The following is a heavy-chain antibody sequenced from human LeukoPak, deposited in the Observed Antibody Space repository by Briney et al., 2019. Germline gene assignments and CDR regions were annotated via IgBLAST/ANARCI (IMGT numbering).Heavy chain of an antibody. V-gene: IGHV3-23*01. CDR1: GFTFSSYA. CDR2: ISGSGGST. J-gene: IGHJ4*02. CDR3: AKYPTPSSTSLAFDY. D-gene: IGHD3-3*02. Sequence: PGGSLRLSCAASGFTFSSYAMSWVRQAPGKGLEWVSAISGSGGSTYYADSVKGRFTISRDNSKHTLYLQMNSLRAEDTAVYYCAKYPTPSSTSLAFDYWGQGTLVTVSS.